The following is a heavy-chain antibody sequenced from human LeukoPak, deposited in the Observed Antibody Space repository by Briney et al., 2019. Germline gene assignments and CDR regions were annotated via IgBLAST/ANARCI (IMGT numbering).Heavy chain of an antibody. CDR1: GFTFSSYA. CDR2: VSGSGGST. Sequence: GGSLRLSCAASGFTFSSYAMTWVRQAPGKGLEWVSSVSGSGGSTYYADSVKGRFTISRDNSKNTLYLQMNSLRAEDTAVYYCAKDAVRRGSGWPSHFDYWGQEPWSPSPQ. J-gene: IGHJ4*01. CDR3: AKDAVRRGSGWPSHFDY. D-gene: IGHD6-19*01. V-gene: IGHV3-23*01.